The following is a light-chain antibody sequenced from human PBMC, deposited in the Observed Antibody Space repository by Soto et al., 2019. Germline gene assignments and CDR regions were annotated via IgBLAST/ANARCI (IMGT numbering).Light chain of an antibody. V-gene: IGLV1-40*01. Sequence: QSVLTQPPSVSGAPGQRVTISCTGSSSNIGAGYDVHWYQQLPGTAPKLLIYGNSNRPSGVPDRFSGSKSGTSASLAITGLQAEDDADYYCQSYDSSLCGSRVFGGGTNVTVL. CDR2: GNS. CDR3: QSYDSSLCGSRV. J-gene: IGLJ2*01. CDR1: SSNIGAGYD.